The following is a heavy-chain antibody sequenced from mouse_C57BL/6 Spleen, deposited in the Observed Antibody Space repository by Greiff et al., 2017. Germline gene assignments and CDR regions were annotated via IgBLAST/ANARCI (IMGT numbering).Heavy chain of an antibody. CDR2: ISSGSSTI. J-gene: IGHJ2*01. D-gene: IGHD1-1*02. CDR3: AMTQIYGGYYFDY. CDR1: GFTFSDYG. V-gene: IGHV5-17*01. Sequence: EVQLVESGGGLVKPGGSLKLSCAASGFTFSDYGMHWVRQAPEKGLEWVAYISSGSSTIYYADTVKGRFTISRDNAKSTLFLQMPSLRSEDTAMYYCAMTQIYGGYYFDYWGQGTTLTVSS.